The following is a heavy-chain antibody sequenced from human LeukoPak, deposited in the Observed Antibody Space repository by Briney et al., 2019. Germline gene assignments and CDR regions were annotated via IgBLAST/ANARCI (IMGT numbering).Heavy chain of an antibody. J-gene: IGHJ3*02. Sequence: GGSLRLSCAASGFIFSSYAMSWVRQAPGKGLEWVSGISGSGGSTNYADSVKGRFTISRDNSKDTLYLQMNSLRAEDTAVYYCAKDSRYSGNFKAFDIWGQGTMVTVFS. CDR3: AKDSRYSGNFKAFDI. CDR2: ISGSGGST. D-gene: IGHD1-26*01. CDR1: GFIFSSYA. V-gene: IGHV3-23*01.